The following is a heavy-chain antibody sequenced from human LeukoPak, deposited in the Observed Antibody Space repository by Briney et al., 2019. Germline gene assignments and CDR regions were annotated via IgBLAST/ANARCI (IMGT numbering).Heavy chain of an antibody. CDR2: ISSSGNTI. D-gene: IGHD3-10*01. V-gene: IGHV3-11*01. J-gene: IGHJ4*02. Sequence: GGSLRLSCAASGFIFSDYYMSWIRQAPGEGLEWISYISSSGNTIYYADSVKGRFTISRDNAENSLYLQMNSLRAEDTAVYYCARSTRGSGSYYQDYWGQGTLVTVSS. CDR1: GFIFSDYY. CDR3: ARSTRGSGSYYQDY.